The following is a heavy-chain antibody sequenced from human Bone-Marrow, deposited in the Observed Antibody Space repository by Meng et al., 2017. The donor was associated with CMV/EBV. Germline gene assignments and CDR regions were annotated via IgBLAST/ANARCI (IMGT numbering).Heavy chain of an antibody. J-gene: IGHJ4*02. CDR3: AKEDITIFGVAPIDY. CDR2: ISGGGGST. V-gene: IGHV3-23*01. CDR1: GFTFNSHW. Sequence: GESLKISCAASGFTFNSHWMHWVRQAPGKGLEWVSGISGGGGSTYYADSVKGRFTISRDNSKNTLYLQMNSLRADDTAVYYCAKEDITIFGVAPIDYWGQGTLVTVSS. D-gene: IGHD3-3*01.